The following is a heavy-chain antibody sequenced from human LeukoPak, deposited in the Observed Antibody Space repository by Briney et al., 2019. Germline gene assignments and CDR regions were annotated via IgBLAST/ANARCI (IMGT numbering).Heavy chain of an antibody. D-gene: IGHD6-19*01. Sequence: GGSLRLSCAASGFTFSSYDMHWVGQATGKGLEWVSAIGTAGATYYPGSVKGRFTISRENAKNSLYLQMNSLRAGDTAVYYCARGGVSGWWKKNYYYGMDVWGQGTTVTVSS. J-gene: IGHJ6*02. V-gene: IGHV3-13*01. CDR3: ARGGVSGWWKKNYYYGMDV. CDR2: IGTAGAT. CDR1: GFTFSSYD.